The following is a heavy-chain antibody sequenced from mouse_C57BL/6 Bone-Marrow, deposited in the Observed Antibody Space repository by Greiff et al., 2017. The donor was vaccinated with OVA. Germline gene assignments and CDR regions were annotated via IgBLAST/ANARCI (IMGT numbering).Heavy chain of an antibody. CDR2: IYPRSGNT. Sequence: LVESGAELARPGASVKLSCKASGYTFTSYGISWVKQRTGQGLEWIGEIYPRSGNTYYNEKFKGKATLTADKSSSTAYMELRSLTSEDSAVYFCARLRIPVVYWGQGTTLTVSS. V-gene: IGHV1-81*01. CDR3: ARLRIPVVY. J-gene: IGHJ2*01. D-gene: IGHD1-1*01. CDR1: GYTFTSYG.